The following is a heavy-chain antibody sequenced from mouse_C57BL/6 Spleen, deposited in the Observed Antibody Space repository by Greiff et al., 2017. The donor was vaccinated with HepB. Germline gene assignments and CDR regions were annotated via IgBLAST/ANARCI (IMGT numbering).Heavy chain of an antibody. D-gene: IGHD1-1*01. V-gene: IGHV1-55*01. CDR1: GYTFTSYW. J-gene: IGHJ1*03. CDR2: IYPGSGST. Sequence: VQLQQSGAEVVKPGASVKMSCKASGYTFTSYWISWVKQRPGQGLEWIGDIYPGSGSTNYNEKFKSKATLTVDTSSSTAYMQLSSLTSEDSAVYYCVREGSSSWYFDVWGTRTTVTVSS. CDR3: VREGSSSWYFDV.